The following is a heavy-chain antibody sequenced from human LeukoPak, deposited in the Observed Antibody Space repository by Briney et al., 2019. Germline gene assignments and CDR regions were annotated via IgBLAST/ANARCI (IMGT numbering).Heavy chain of an antibody. CDR3: ARASGYCSSTSCHDAFDI. CDR1: GGTFSSYA. V-gene: IGHV1-69*04. CDR2: IIPIFGIA. Sequence: SVKVSCTASGGTFSSYAISWVRQAPGQGLEWMGRIIPIFGIANYAQKFQGRVTITADKSTSTAYMKLSSLRSEDTAVYYCARASGYCSSTSCHDAFDIWGQGTMVTVSS. D-gene: IGHD2-2*03. J-gene: IGHJ3*02.